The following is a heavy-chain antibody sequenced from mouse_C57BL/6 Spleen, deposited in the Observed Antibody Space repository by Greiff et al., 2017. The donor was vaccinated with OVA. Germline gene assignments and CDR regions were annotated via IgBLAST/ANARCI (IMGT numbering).Heavy chain of an antibody. Sequence: QVQLKQPGAELVMPGASVKLSCKASGYTFTSYWMHWVKQRPGQGLEWIGEIDPSDSYTNYNQKFKGKSTLTVDKSSSTAYMQLSSLTSEDSAVYYCAGYYGSSLAYWGQGTLVTVSA. V-gene: IGHV1-69*01. CDR1: GYTFTSYW. CDR2: IDPSDSYT. J-gene: IGHJ3*01. CDR3: AGYYGSSLAY. D-gene: IGHD1-1*01.